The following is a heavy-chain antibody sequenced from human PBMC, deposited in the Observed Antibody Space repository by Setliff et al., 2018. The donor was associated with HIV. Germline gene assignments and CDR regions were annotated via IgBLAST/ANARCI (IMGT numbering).Heavy chain of an antibody. CDR2: ITSTGSTI. CDR1: GFTFSDCS. Sequence: GGSLRLSCAASGFTFSDCSMNWVRQAPGKGLEWISYITSTGSTIFYADSVKGRFTISRDNDKNSVHLQMTSLRAEDTAVYYCAREESTEDYGSGSYGPTFPPPLIYWGQGTLVTVSS. V-gene: IGHV3-48*01. J-gene: IGHJ4*02. CDR3: AREESTEDYGSGSYGPTFPPPLIY. D-gene: IGHD3-10*01.